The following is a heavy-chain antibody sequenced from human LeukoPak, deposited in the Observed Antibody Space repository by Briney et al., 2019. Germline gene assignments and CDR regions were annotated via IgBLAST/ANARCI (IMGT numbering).Heavy chain of an antibody. J-gene: IGHJ1*01. CDR2: ISSSGTYV. V-gene: IGHV3-21*01. D-gene: IGHD2-8*01. CDR3: ARVTK. Sequence: GGSLRLSCAASGFTFSSYSMNWVRQAPGKGLEWVSSISSSGTYVYYADSVKGRFTISRDNSKNTLFLQMNSLRVEDTAVYFCARVTKWGQGTLVTVSS. CDR1: GFTFSSYS.